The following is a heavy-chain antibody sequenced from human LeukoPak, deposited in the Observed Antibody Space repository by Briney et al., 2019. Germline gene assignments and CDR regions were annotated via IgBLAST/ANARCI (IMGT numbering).Heavy chain of an antibody. Sequence: ASMKVSCKASGYIFTTYNMHWVRQAPGQGLEWMGKINPSGGTTNYAQKFQGRVSMTRDTSTNTVYMELTSLRFEDTALYYCAGGWGGTDWKLDLWGRGTLATVSS. CDR1: GYIFTTYN. V-gene: IGHV1-46*01. CDR2: INPSGGTT. CDR3: AGGWGGTDWKLDL. D-gene: IGHD1-1*01. J-gene: IGHJ2*01.